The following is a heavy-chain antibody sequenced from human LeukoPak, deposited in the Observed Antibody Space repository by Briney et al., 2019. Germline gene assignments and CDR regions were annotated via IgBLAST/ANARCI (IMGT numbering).Heavy chain of an antibody. D-gene: IGHD1-14*01. V-gene: IGHV4-34*01. CDR2: IYHSGST. Sequence: SETLSLTCAVYGGSFSAYYWSWIRQPPGKGLEWIGSIYHSGSTYYNPSLKSRVTISVDTSKNQFSLRLSSLTAADTALYYCARDRKYYYHMDVWGKGTTVTVSS. CDR3: ARDRKYYYHMDV. CDR1: GGSFSAYY. J-gene: IGHJ6*03.